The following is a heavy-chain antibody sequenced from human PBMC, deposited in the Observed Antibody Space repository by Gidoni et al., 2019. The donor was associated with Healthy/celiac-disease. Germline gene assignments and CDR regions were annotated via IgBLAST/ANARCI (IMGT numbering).Heavy chain of an antibody. V-gene: IGHV3-30*04. J-gene: IGHJ3*02. Sequence: QVQLVSHGGGVVQPRRPLRVSCPASAFTYRARAMHWFRQAPGKGLEWLAVIAYDGRNKYYAGYVKDRVTISRGNSKNTLYLQMNSLRAEDTGLYYCARFSSGYYRAKVSGGGEDVFDIGGQGTMVTVSS. CDR3: ARFSSGYYRAKVSGGGEDVFDI. CDR2: IAYDGRNK. D-gene: IGHD6-19*01. CDR1: AFTYRARA.